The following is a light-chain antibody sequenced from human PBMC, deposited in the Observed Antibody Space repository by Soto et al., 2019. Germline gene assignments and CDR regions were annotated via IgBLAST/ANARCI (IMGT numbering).Light chain of an antibody. CDR3: QSYDSSPSGWV. V-gene: IGLV1-40*01. Sequence: QSVLTQPPSVSGAPGQRVTTSCTGSSSNIGAGYDVHWYQQLPGTAPKLLIYGNSNRPSGVPDRFSGSKSGTSASLAITGLQAEDEADYYCQSYDSSPSGWVFGGGTKLTVL. CDR2: GNS. CDR1: SSNIGAGYD. J-gene: IGLJ3*02.